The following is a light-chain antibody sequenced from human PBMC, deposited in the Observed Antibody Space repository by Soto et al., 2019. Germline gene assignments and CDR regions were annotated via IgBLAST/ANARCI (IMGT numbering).Light chain of an antibody. V-gene: IGLV2-14*03. Sequence: QSALTQPASVSGSPGQSITISCTGTSSDIGSFNYVSWYQQYPGKAPKLIIYDVSNRPSGVSNRFSGSKSGNTASLTISGLQADDEADYYCNSSTPARTYAFGTGTKLTVL. CDR2: DVS. CDR1: SSDIGSFNY. J-gene: IGLJ1*01. CDR3: NSSTPARTYA.